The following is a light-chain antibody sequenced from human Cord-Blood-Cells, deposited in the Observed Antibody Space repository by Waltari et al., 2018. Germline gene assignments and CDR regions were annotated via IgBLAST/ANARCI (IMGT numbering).Light chain of an antibody. Sequence: QSALTQPASVSGSPGLSITISCTGTSSDVGSYNLVSWYHQHPGKAPKLMIYEGSKRPSGVSNRVSGSKSGTTASLTVSGLQGEDEADYYVCSYAGSSAVFGGGTQLTVL. CDR3: CSYAGSSAV. CDR2: EGS. CDR1: SSDVGSYNL. V-gene: IGLV2-23*01. J-gene: IGLJ7*01.